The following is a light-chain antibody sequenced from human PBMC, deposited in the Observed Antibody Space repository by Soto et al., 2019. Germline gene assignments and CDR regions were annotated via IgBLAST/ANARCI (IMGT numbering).Light chain of an antibody. Sequence: QSALTQPASVSGSPGQSITISCTGTTSDVGGYLYVSWYQQHPGKAPKLMIYDVSNRPSGVSSRFSGSKSGNTASLTISGLQAEDEADYYCSSYRSNSTLVFGGGTQLTVL. V-gene: IGLV2-14*03. CDR1: TSDVGGYLY. J-gene: IGLJ2*01. CDR2: DVS. CDR3: SSYRSNSTLV.